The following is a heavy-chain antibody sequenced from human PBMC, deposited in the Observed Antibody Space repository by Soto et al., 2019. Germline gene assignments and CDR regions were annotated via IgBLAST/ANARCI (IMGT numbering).Heavy chain of an antibody. V-gene: IGHV3-53*02. CDR2: FYSGGGI. CDR3: VRDLGSRIDY. J-gene: IGHJ4*02. D-gene: IGHD6-13*01. Sequence: EQLVETGGGLIQPGGSLRLSCAASGFSVSRNHMNWVRQAPGKGLEWLSVFYSGGGIYYADSVEGRFTISRDNSKNTVFLQMNNLRGDDTAVYYCVRDLGSRIDYWGQGTLVTVSS. CDR1: GFSVSRNH.